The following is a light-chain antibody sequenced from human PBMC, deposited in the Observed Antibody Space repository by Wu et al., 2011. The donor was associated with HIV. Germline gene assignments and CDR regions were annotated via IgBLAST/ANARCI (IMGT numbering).Light chain of an antibody. J-gene: IGKJ1*01. CDR1: QSVSNN. V-gene: IGKV3-15*01. CDR2: GAS. Sequence: EIVMTQSPATLSVSPGERATLSCRASQSVSNNLAWYQQIPGQPPRLLIYGASTRATGVPARFSGSGSGTEFTLTISSMQSEDFAVYYCQQYDKWPPWTFGQGTKLEIK. CDR3: QQYDKWPPWT.